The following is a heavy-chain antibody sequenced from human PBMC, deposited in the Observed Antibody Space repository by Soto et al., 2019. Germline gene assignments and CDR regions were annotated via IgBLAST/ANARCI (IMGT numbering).Heavy chain of an antibody. CDR2: IYYSGST. J-gene: IGHJ6*03. D-gene: IGHD6-13*01. CDR3: ARGSSSCLLYYYYYMDV. Sequence: SETLSLTCTVSGGSISSYYWSWIRQPTGKGLEWIGYIYYSGSTNYNPPLKSRVTISVDTSKNQFSLKLSSVTAADTAVYYCARGSSSCLLYYYYYMDVWGKGTTVTVSS. CDR1: GGSISSYY. V-gene: IGHV4-59*01.